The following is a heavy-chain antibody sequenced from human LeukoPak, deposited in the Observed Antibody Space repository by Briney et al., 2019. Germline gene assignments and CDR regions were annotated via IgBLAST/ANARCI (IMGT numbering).Heavy chain of an antibody. CDR3: ARAYGDYVRSHY. J-gene: IGHJ4*02. CDR1: AYTFTSYG. D-gene: IGHD4-17*01. V-gene: IGHV1-18*01. CDR2: ISAYNGNT. Sequence: ASVKVSCKASAYTFTSYGIHWVRQAPGQGLEWMGWISAYNGNTNYAQKLQGRVTMTTDTSTSTAYMELRSLRSDDTAVYYCARAYGDYVRSHYWGQGTLVTVSS.